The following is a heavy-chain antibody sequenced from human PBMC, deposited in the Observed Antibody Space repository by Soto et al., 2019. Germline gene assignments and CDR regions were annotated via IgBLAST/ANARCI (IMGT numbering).Heavy chain of an antibody. CDR2: ITDSSGST. J-gene: IGHJ4*02. CDR1: GFTFSIYA. CDR3: AKLQQQLVWGFDY. Sequence: EVQLLESGGALVQPGGSLRLSCAASGFTFSIYAMSWVRQAPGKGLEWVSVITDSSGSTYYADSVTGRFTISRDNSKNTLYLQMNSLRAEDTAVYYCAKLQQQLVWGFDYWGQGTLVTVSS. D-gene: IGHD6-13*01. V-gene: IGHV3-23*01.